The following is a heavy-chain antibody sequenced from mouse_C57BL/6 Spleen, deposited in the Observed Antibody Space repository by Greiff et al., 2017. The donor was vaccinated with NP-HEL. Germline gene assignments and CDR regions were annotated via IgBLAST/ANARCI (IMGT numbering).Heavy chain of an antibody. CDR3: ARASNWERYFDV. CDR1: GYTFTSYW. V-gene: IGHV1-64*01. J-gene: IGHJ1*03. Sequence: QVQLQQPGAELVKPGASVKLSCKASGYTFTSYWMHWVKQRPGQGLEWIGMIHPNSGSTNYNEKFKGKATLTVDKSSSTAYMQLSSLTSEDSAVYYCARASNWERYFDVWGTGTTVTVSS. D-gene: IGHD4-1*01. CDR2: IHPNSGST.